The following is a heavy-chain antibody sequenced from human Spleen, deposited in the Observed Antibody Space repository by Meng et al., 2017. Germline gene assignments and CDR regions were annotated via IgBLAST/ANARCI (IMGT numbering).Heavy chain of an antibody. D-gene: IGHD5-18*01. CDR2: SNWNGVIT. J-gene: IGHJ6*02. V-gene: IGHV3-20*04. CDR3: ARDQGWIRPLFYYYGMDV. Sequence: GESLKISCTASGFTFHNYAMSWVRQAPGKGLEWVSGSNWNGVITSYADSVKGRFTISRDNTKNTLYLQMNSLRAEDTAVYFCARDQGWIRPLFYYYGMDVWGQGTTVTVSS. CDR1: GFTFHNYA.